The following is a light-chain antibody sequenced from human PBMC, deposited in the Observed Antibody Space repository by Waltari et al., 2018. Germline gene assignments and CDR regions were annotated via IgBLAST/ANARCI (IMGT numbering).Light chain of an antibody. CDR2: VRRVGSH. J-gene: IGLJ1*01. CDR3: QTWGTDVPYV. CDR1: SGHSD. Sequence: QVVLTQSPSVSASLGASVRLTCTLSSGHSDVVWHQQRPQQGPQYLMVVRRVGSHAKADGIPDRFSGSTSGAAHYLTFSLTISGLQSEDEADYYCQTWGTDVPYVFGSGAKVTVL. V-gene: IGLV4-69*01.